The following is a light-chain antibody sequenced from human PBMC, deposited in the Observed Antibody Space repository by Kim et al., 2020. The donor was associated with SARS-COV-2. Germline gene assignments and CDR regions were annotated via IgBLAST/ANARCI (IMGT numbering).Light chain of an antibody. CDR1: QSINGD. CDR2: GAS. CDR3: QQYRFWTLT. Sequence: VSTRERATLSCRASQSINGDLAWYQHQPGQAPRRLIYGASTRATGIPARFSGSGSGTEFTLTISSLQSEDFAVYSCQQYRFWTLTFGGGTKVDIK. J-gene: IGKJ4*01. V-gene: IGKV3-15*01.